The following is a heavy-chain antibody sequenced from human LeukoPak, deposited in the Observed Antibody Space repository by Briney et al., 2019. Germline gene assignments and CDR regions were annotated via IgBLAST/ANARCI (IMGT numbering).Heavy chain of an antibody. J-gene: IGHJ4*02. D-gene: IGHD2-21*02. CDR1: GFTFDDYA. CDR3: AKDTNVVVTDMLDY. V-gene: IGHV3-9*01. Sequence: LPGGSLRLSCAASGFTFDDYAMHWVRHAPGKGVEWVSGISWNSGSIVYADSVKGRFTISRDNAKNSLYLQMNSLRAEDTALYYCAKDTNVVVTDMLDYWGQGTLVTVSS. CDR2: ISWNSGSI.